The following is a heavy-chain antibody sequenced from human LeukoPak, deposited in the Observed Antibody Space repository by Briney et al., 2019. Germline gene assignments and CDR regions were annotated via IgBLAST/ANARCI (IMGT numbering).Heavy chain of an antibody. CDR1: GGTLRSYA. CDR2: IIPIFDTA. J-gene: IGHJ3*02. D-gene: IGHD3-10*01. CDR3: ATSYGSDNDAFDI. V-gene: IGHV1-69*05. Sequence: SVKASCKASGGTLRSYAISWVRQAPGQGLEWMGRIIPIFDTANYAQKFQGRATITTDESMTTAYMALSSLRSEDTAVYYCATSYGSDNDAFDIWGPGTMVTVSS.